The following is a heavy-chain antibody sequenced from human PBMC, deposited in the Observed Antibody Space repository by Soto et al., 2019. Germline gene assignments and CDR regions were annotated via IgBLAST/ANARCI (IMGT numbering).Heavy chain of an antibody. V-gene: IGHV4-59*01. D-gene: IGHD1-26*01. Sequence: SETLSLTCTVSGGSISSYYWSWIRQPPGKGLEWIGYIYYSGSTNYNPSLKSRVTISVDTSKNQFSLKLSSVTAADTAVYYCARERRVGGHDAFDIWGQGTMVTVSS. CDR1: GGSISSYY. CDR2: IYYSGST. J-gene: IGHJ3*02. CDR3: ARERRVGGHDAFDI.